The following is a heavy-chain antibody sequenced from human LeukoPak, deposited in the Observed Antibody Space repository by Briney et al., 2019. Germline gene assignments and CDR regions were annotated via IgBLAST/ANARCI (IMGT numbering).Heavy chain of an antibody. CDR3: YGMDV. V-gene: IGHV4-34*01. CDR2: INHSGST. J-gene: IGHJ6*02. Sequence: PSETLSLTCAVYGGSFSGYYWSWIRQPPGKGLEWIGEINHSGSTNYNPSFKSRVTISVDTSKNQFSLKLSSVTAADTAVYYCYGMDVWGQGTTVTVSS. CDR1: GGSFSGYY.